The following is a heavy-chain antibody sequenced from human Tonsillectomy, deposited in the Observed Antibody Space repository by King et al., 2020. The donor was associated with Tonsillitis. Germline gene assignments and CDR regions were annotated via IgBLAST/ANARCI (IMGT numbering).Heavy chain of an antibody. Sequence: VQLVESGGGLVQPGRSLRLSCTASGFTFGDYAMSWVRQAPGKGLEWVGFIRSKAYGGTTEYAASVKGRFTISRDDSKSIAYLQMKSLKTEDTAVYYCTRGVSVRDYVWGSYPDEAFDIWGQGTMVTVSS. D-gene: IGHD3-16*02. J-gene: IGHJ3*02. V-gene: IGHV3-49*04. CDR2: IRSKAYGGTT. CDR1: GFTFGDYA. CDR3: TRGVSVRDYVWGSYPDEAFDI.